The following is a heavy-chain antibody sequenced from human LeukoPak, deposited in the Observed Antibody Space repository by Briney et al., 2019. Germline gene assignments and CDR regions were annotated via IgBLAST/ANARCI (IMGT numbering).Heavy chain of an antibody. Sequence: GGSLRLSCAASGFTFNGYWMTWVRQAPGKGLEWVANIKEDGSGKYYVDSVKGRFTISRDNAKNSLYLQMNSLRAEDTAMYYCARHIPRGNNYFDYWGQGSLVTVSS. CDR1: GFTFNGYW. V-gene: IGHV3-7*01. CDR3: ARHIPRGNNYFDY. CDR2: IKEDGSGK. J-gene: IGHJ4*02. D-gene: IGHD3-16*01.